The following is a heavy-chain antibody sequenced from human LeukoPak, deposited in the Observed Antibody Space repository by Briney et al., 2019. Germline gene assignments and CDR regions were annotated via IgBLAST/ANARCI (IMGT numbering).Heavy chain of an antibody. CDR3: TRAGSGWYRNWLDL. J-gene: IGHJ5*02. D-gene: IGHD6-19*01. CDR1: GFTFSSYE. Sequence: GGSLRLSCAASGFTFSSYEMNWVRQAPGKGLEWVSYISSSGFTAYYADSVKGRFTMSRDNADNSLYLQMSSLRAEDTAIYYCTRAGSGWYRNWLDLWGQGTLVTVSS. CDR2: ISSSGFTA. V-gene: IGHV3-48*03.